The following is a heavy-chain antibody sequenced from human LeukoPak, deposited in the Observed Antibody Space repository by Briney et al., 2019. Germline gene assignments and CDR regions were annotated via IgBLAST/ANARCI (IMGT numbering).Heavy chain of an antibody. J-gene: IGHJ4*02. CDR2: IYYSGST. Sequence: TASETLSLTCAVSDGFITNYYWSWIRQPPGKGLEWIGDIYYSGSTNYNPSFKSRVTISVDTSKNQFSLRLSSVTAADTAVYYCARDLYLAAADFDYWGQGTLVTVSS. V-gene: IGHV4-59*12. D-gene: IGHD6-13*01. CDR3: ARDLYLAAADFDY. CDR1: DGFITNYY.